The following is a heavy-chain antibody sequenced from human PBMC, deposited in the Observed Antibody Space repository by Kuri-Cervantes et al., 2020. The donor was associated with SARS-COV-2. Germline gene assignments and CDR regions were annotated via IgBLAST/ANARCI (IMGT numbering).Heavy chain of an antibody. J-gene: IGHJ4*02. D-gene: IGHD3-9*01. CDR3: AREYYVILTGHQLFDY. CDR2: IYTSGST. CDR1: GGSISSYY. V-gene: IGHV4-4*07. Sequence: SETLSLTCTVSGGSISSYYWSWIRQPAGKGLEWIGRIYTSGSTNYNPSLKSRVTMSVDTSKNQFSLKLSSVTAADTAVYYCAREYYVILTGHQLFDYWGQGTLVTVSS.